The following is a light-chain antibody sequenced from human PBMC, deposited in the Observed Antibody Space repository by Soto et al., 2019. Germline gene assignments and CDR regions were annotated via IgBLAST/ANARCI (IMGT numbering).Light chain of an antibody. CDR3: QSYDSSMSGSV. Sequence: QSVLTQPPSVSGAPGQRVTISCTGSSSNIGGGYDVHWYQQLPGTAPKLLIYGNSNRPSGVPDRFSGSKSGTSASLAITGLQPEDEADYYCQSYDSSMSGSVFGGGTKLTVL. V-gene: IGLV1-40*01. CDR2: GNS. J-gene: IGLJ3*02. CDR1: SSNIGGGYD.